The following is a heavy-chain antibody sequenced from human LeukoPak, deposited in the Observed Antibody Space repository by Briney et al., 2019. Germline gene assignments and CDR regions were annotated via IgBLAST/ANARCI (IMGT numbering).Heavy chain of an antibody. CDR3: AKDRTSGYYYVMYFDY. J-gene: IGHJ4*02. CDR1: GFTFSSYG. CDR2: IWYEGSNK. V-gene: IGHV3-33*06. Sequence: PGRSLRLSCAASGFTFSSYGMHWVRQAPGKGLEWVAVIWYEGSNKYYADSVKGRFTISRDNSKNTLYLQMNSLRAEDTAVYYCAKDRTSGYYYVMYFDYWGQGTLVTVSS. D-gene: IGHD3-22*01.